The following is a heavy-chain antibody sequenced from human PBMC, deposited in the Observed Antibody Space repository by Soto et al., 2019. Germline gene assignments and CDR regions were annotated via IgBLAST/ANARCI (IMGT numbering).Heavy chain of an antibody. J-gene: IGHJ6*02. CDR2: IYYGWTT. D-gene: IGHD2-2*01. Sequence: SVTCTVSPGPLSGHYWSWIRQPPGKELEWLGYIYYGWTTFYNPSGRSRGTISVDTSKNQFSLKPASVTAADTAVYYCTRHAIIPKLQYGMDAWGQAIRVTVSS. CDR1: PGPLSGHY. CDR3: TRHAIIPKLQYGMDA. V-gene: IGHV4-59*11.